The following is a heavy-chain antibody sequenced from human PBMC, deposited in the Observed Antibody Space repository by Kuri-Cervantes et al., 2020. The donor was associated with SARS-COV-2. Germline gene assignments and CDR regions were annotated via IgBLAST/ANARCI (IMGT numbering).Heavy chain of an antibody. CDR1: GYTFTSYY. CDR2: ISPNSGGT. Sequence: ASVKVSCKASGYTFTSYYMHWVRQAPGQGLEWMGWISPNSGGTNYAQKFQGRVTMTRDTSISTAYMELSRLRSDDTAVYYCARDGTEYQLLYTPDYWGQGTLVTVSS. V-gene: IGHV1-2*02. J-gene: IGHJ4*02. CDR3: ARDGTEYQLLYTPDY. D-gene: IGHD2-2*02.